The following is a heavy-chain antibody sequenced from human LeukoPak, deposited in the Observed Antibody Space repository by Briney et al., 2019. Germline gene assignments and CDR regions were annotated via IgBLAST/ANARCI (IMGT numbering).Heavy chain of an antibody. CDR3: ARDLGTAHFDY. Sequence: GGSLRLSCAASGFTFSSYAMHWVRQAPGKGLEWVAVISYDGSNKYYADSVKGRFTFSRDNSKNTLYLQMNSLRAEDTAVYYCARDLGTAHFDYWGQGTLVTVSS. CDR1: GFTFSSYA. V-gene: IGHV3-30*04. CDR2: ISYDGSNK. J-gene: IGHJ4*02.